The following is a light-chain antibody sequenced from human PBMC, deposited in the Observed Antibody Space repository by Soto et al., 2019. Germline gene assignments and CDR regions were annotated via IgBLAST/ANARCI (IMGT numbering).Light chain of an antibody. CDR1: PSIFYSSNNKKY. V-gene: IGKV4-1*01. J-gene: IGKJ1*01. CDR3: QRYYSTPWR. Sequence: DIVMTQSPESLAVSLGERATINCKSSPSIFYSSNNKKYLTWYQQKRGQPPNLLIYWASTRESAVPVRFSGSGYGTDFTLTISSLQAEDVAVYCCQRYYSTPWRFGQGTKVDIK. CDR2: WAS.